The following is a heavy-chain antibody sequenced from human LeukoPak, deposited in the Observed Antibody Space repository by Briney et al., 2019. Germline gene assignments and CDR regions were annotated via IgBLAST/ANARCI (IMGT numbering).Heavy chain of an antibody. V-gene: IGHV3-9*01. D-gene: IGHD3-22*01. J-gene: IGHJ5*02. CDR1: GFTFDDYA. Sequence: PGGSLRLSCAASGFTFDDYAMHWVRQAPGKGLEWVSGISWNSGSIGYADSVKGRFTISRDNAKNSLYLQMNSLRAEDTALYYCAGWAVYDSSGNNWFDPWGQGTLVTVSS. CDR3: AGWAVYDSSGNNWFDP. CDR2: ISWNSGSI.